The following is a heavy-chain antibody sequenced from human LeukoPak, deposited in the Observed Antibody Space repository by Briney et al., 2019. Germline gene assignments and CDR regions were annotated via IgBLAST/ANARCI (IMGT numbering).Heavy chain of an antibody. CDR1: GFTFSNVW. J-gene: IGHJ5*01. Sequence: GGSLRLSCAASGFTFSNVWMSWVRQAPGKGLEWVGRIKTKTAGGTTDYAAPVKGRITISRNDSKNMVYLQMNSLKIEDTAVYYCTTDFWSGYFGSWGQGTLVTVSS. CDR2: IKTKTAGGTT. V-gene: IGHV3-15*01. CDR3: TTDFWSGYFGS. D-gene: IGHD3-3*01.